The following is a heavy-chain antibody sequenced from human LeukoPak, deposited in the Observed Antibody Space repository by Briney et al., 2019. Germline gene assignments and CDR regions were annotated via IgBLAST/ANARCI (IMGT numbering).Heavy chain of an antibody. V-gene: IGHV3-15*01. CDR2: IKSKTDGGTT. D-gene: IGHD1-26*01. CDR3: LGSFLGY. J-gene: IGHJ4*02. Sequence: PGGSLRLSCAVSGLTFTNAWMSWDRQAPGKGLEWVGRIKSKTDGGTTDYAAPVKGRFTISRDDSKNTLYLQMNSLKTEDTAMYYCLGSFLGYWGQGTLVTVSS. CDR1: GLTFTNAW.